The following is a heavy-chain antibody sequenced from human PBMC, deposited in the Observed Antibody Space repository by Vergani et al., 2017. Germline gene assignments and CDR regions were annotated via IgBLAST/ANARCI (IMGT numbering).Heavy chain of an antibody. Sequence: QVQLVESGGGVVQPGRSLRLPCAASGFTFNQYGMHWVRQAPGKGLEWVAVTWYDGNNKQYADSVKGRLTISRDNSKGTMYLQMNSLRDEDTGVYYCARDLRLLYNRFDPWGQGTLVTVSS. CDR2: TWYDGNNK. CDR1: GFTFNQYG. CDR3: ARDLRLLYNRFDP. J-gene: IGHJ5*02. D-gene: IGHD1-14*01. V-gene: IGHV3-33*01.